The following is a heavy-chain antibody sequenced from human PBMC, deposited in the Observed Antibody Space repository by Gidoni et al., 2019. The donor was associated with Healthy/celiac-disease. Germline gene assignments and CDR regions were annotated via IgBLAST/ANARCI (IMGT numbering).Heavy chain of an antibody. D-gene: IGHD1-26*01. Sequence: QGQLVESGGGVVQPGRSLRLACEASGGTFSSYGMHWVRQAPGKGLGWVAVIWYYGSHTYYAASVQGRFPISSDNSKNTLYLQMNSLSAADTAVYYCARDLSGYYLLDYWGQGTLVTVSS. CDR1: GGTFSSYG. J-gene: IGHJ4*02. CDR2: IWYYGSHT. CDR3: ARDLSGYYLLDY. V-gene: IGHV3-33*01.